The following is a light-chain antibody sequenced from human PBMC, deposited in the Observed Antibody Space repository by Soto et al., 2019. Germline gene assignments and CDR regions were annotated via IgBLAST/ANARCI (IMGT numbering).Light chain of an antibody. J-gene: IGLJ2*01. CDR1: SSDVGGYNY. V-gene: IGLV2-8*01. CDR3: SSYAGSNTVV. Sequence: QSVLTQPPSASGSPGQSVTISCTGTSSDVGGYNYVSWYQQHPGKAPKLMIYEVSKRPSGVPDRFSGSKSGNTASLTVSGLQADDDSDYYCSSYAGSNTVVFGGGTKVTVL. CDR2: EVS.